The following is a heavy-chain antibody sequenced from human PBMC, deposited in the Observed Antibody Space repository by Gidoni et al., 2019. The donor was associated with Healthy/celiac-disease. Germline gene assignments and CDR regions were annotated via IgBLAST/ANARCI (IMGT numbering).Heavy chain of an antibody. D-gene: IGHD3-10*01. CDR1: GYSFTSYW. V-gene: IGHV5-10-1*01. CDR3: ARRQSAMVRGVRDAFDI. Sequence: EVQLVQPGAEVKKHGESLRISCKGSGYSFTSYWISWVRQMPGKGLEWMGRIDPSHSYTNYSPSFQGHVTISADKSISTAYLQWSSLKASDTAMYYCARRQSAMVRGVRDAFDIWGQGTMVTVSS. J-gene: IGHJ3*02. CDR2: IDPSHSYT.